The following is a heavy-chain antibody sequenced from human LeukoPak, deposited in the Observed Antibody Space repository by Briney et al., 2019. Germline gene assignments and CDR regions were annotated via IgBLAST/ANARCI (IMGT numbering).Heavy chain of an antibody. CDR3: ARRRPTVTTWDNWFGP. V-gene: IGHV4-39*01. Sequence: SETLSLTCTVSGGSISSSSYYWGWIRQPPGKGLEWIGSIYYSGSTYYNPSLKSRVTISVDTSKNQFSLKLSSVTAADTAVYYCARRRPTVTTWDNWFGPWGQGTLVTVSS. J-gene: IGHJ5*02. D-gene: IGHD4-17*01. CDR1: GGSISSSSYY. CDR2: IYYSGST.